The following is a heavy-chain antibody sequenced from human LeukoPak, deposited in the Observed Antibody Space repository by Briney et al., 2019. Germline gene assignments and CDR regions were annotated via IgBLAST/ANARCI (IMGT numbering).Heavy chain of an antibody. J-gene: IGHJ3*02. Sequence: GASVKVSCKASGYTFTSYGISWVRQAPGQGLEWMGWISAYNGNTNYAQKLQGRVTMTTDTSTSTAYMELRSLRSDDTAVYYCARVGMSGYYLDAFDIWGQGTMVTVSS. CDR1: GYTFTSYG. V-gene: IGHV1-18*01. CDR3: ARVGMSGYYLDAFDI. D-gene: IGHD3-22*01. CDR2: ISAYNGNT.